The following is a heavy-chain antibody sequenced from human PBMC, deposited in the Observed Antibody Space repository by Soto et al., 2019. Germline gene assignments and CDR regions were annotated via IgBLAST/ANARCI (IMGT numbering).Heavy chain of an antibody. CDR3: ARTVVVPAAMVPSYYYYYVDV. J-gene: IGHJ6*03. CDR1: GYSFTSYW. CDR2: IYPGDSDT. V-gene: IGHV5-51*01. Sequence: GESLKISCKGSGYSFTSYWIGWVRQMPGKGLEWMGIIYPGDSDTRYSPSFQGQVTISADKSISTAYLQWSSLKASDTAMYYCARTVVVPAAMVPSYYYYYVDVWGKGTTVTVSS. D-gene: IGHD2-2*01.